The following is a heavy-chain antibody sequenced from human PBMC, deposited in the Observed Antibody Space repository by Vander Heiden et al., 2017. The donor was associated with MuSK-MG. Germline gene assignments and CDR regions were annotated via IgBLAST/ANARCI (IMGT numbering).Heavy chain of an antibody. J-gene: IGHJ3*02. CDR1: GDTFKNYA. V-gene: IGHV1-69*11. CDR2: IIPLLGTA. Sequence: QVHLVQSGAEVKKPGSSVKVSCKASGDTFKNYAINWVRQVPGQGLEWMGRIIPLLGTANYAHGFQGRVTLTANESTTTAYMDMSSLRSDDTAVYYCAREMDLGAFDIWGQGTMVTVSS. CDR3: AREMDLGAFDI. D-gene: IGHD3-16*01.